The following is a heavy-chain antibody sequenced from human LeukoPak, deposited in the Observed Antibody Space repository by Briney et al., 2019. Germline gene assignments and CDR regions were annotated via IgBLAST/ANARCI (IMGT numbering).Heavy chain of an antibody. CDR2: IYYSGST. J-gene: IGHJ6*02. Sequence: SETLSLTCTVSGVSVSSGSYYWSWIRQPPGKGLEWIGYIYYSGSTNYNPSLKSRVTISVDASENQFSLKLSSVTAADTAVYYCAIAWGVDTAMVDYYYYGMDVWGQGTTVTVSS. CDR3: AIAWGVDTAMVDYYYYGMDV. CDR1: GVSVSSGSYY. D-gene: IGHD5-18*01. V-gene: IGHV4-61*01.